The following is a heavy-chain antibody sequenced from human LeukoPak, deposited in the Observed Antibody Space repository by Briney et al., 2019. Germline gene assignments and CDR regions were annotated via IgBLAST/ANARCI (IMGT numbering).Heavy chain of an antibody. CDR3: ARDPLPYYYDSSGPLDY. CDR1: GFTFSSYS. CDR2: ISSSSSYI. V-gene: IGHV3-21*01. Sequence: GGSLRLSCAASGFTFSSYSMNWVRQAPGKGLEWVSSISSSSSYIYYADSVKGRFTISRDNAKNSLYLQMNSLRAEDTAVYYCARDPLPYYYDSSGPLDYWGQGTLATVSS. J-gene: IGHJ4*02. D-gene: IGHD3-22*01.